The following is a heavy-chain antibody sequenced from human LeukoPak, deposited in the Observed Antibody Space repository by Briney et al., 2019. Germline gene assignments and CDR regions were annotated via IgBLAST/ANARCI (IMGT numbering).Heavy chain of an antibody. Sequence: ASVKVSRKASGYTVAAYYIHWVRQAPGQGLEWMGWINPNTGGPYYPQKFQGKVTMTWDSSVNTAYMELTSVTSDDTAIYYCARHRNSQTAGAGDSWGQGTLVTVSS. J-gene: IGHJ4*02. CDR2: INPNTGGP. D-gene: IGHD1-26*01. V-gene: IGHV1-2*02. CDR1: GYTVAAYY. CDR3: ARHRNSQTAGAGDS.